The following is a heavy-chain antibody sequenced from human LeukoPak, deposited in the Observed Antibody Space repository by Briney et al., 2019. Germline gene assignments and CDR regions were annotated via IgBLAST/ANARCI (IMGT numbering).Heavy chain of an antibody. Sequence: SEILSLTCTVSGGSISNNYWSWIRQPPGKGLEWIGHFHDSESTNYNPSLKSRVTISVDTSKNQFSLKLSSVTAADTAVYYCARGDPSGRPGIAFDYWGQGTLVTVSS. D-gene: IGHD1-26*01. J-gene: IGHJ4*02. V-gene: IGHV4-59*01. CDR3: ARGDPSGRPGIAFDY. CDR2: FHDSEST. CDR1: GGSISNNY.